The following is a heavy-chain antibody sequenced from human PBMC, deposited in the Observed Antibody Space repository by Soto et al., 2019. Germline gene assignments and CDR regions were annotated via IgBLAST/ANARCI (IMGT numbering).Heavy chain of an antibody. CDR1: GFTFSSYS. J-gene: IGHJ6*02. CDR2: ISSSSSTI. Sequence: GGSLRLSCAASGFTFSSYSMNWVRQAPGKGLEWVSYISSSSSTIYYADSVKGRFTISRDNAKNSLYLQMNSLRDEDTAVYYCARDRATVTLYYYGMDVWGQGTTVTVSS. D-gene: IGHD4-4*01. V-gene: IGHV3-48*02. CDR3: ARDRATVTLYYYGMDV.